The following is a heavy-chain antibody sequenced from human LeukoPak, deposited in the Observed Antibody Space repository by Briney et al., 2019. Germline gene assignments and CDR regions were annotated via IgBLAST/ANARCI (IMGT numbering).Heavy chain of an antibody. Sequence: PGGSLRLSCAASGSTFSSYVMSWVRQAPGKGLEWVSAITGDSHSTYYADSVKGRFTISRDNAKNSLYLQMNSLRAEDTAVYYCAREGAVAGKGIDYWGQGTLVTVSS. CDR2: ITGDSHST. J-gene: IGHJ4*02. D-gene: IGHD6-19*01. V-gene: IGHV3-23*01. CDR3: AREGAVAGKGIDY. CDR1: GSTFSSYV.